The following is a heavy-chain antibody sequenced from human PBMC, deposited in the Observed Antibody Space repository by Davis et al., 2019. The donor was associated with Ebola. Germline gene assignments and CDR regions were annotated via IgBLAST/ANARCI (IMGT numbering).Heavy chain of an antibody. CDR2: IFYDESTT. CDR1: GFSFSAYW. V-gene: IGHV3-74*01. J-gene: IGHJ4*02. D-gene: IGHD1-26*01. CDR3: ARGLSGTYGFDY. Sequence: PGGSLRLSCVGSGFSFSAYWIHWVRQVPGKGLVWVSRIFYDESTTNYAESVKGRFTISRDNAKNTLFLQMNSLIVDGTAVYYCARGLSGTYGFDYWGQGTLVTVSS.